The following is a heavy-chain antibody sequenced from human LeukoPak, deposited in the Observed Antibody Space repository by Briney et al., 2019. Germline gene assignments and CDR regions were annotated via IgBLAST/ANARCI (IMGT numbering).Heavy chain of an antibody. Sequence: PSETLSLTCTVSGYSISSGYYWGWIRQPPGKGLEWIGYIYYSGSTNYNPSLKGRVTISVDTSKNQFSLKLSSVTAADTAVYYCARGFWSGYETPDYFDYWGQGTLVTVSS. CDR2: IYYSGST. CDR1: GYSISSGYY. D-gene: IGHD3-3*01. J-gene: IGHJ4*02. CDR3: ARGFWSGYETPDYFDY. V-gene: IGHV4-38-2*02.